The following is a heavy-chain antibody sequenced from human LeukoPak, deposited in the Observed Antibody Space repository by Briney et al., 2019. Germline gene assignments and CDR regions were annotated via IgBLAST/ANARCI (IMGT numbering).Heavy chain of an antibody. D-gene: IGHD3-10*01. J-gene: IGHJ6*03. CDR3: ARAVRWFGEFMDV. CDR1: GGSISTYY. CDR2: IFYSGST. Sequence: SETLSLTCTVSGGSISTYYWSWIRQPPGKGLEWIGNIFYSGSTNYNPSLKSRVTMPIDTSKNQFSLKMTSVTAADTAVYFCARAVRWFGEFMDVWGKGTTVTISS. V-gene: IGHV4-59*01.